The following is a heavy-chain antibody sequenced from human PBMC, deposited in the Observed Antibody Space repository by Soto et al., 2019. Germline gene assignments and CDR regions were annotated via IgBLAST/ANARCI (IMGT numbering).Heavy chain of an antibody. Sequence: GGSLRLSCAASGFTFSSYSMNWVRQAPGKGLEWVSYISSSSSTIYYADSVKGRFTISRDNAKNSLYLQMNSLRDEDTAVYYCARDKYDFWSGPPCYYYYCMDVCGKGTTGTVS. CDR2: ISSSSSTI. V-gene: IGHV3-48*02. J-gene: IGHJ6*04. CDR1: GFTFSSYS. D-gene: IGHD3-3*01. CDR3: ARDKYDFWSGPPCYYYYCMDV.